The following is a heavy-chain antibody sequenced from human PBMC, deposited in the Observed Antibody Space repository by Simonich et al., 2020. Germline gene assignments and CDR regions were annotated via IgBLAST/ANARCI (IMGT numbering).Heavy chain of an antibody. CDR1: GFTFGGYG. Sequence: EVQLVESGGGLVQPGRSLRLSCTASGFTFGGYGMRWVRQAPGKGLEWVGFMRSKAYGGKKEYAASLKGRFTISRDDSKSIAYLQMNSLKTEDTAVYYCTRHLGIGAFDIWGQGTMVTVSS. V-gene: IGHV3-49*04. CDR3: TRHLGIGAFDI. J-gene: IGHJ3*02. D-gene: IGHD7-27*01. CDR2: MRSKAYGGKK.